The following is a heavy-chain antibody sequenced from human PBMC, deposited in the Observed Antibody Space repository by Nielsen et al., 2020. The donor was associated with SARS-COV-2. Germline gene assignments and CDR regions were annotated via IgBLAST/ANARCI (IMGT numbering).Heavy chain of an antibody. Sequence: WVRQAPGQGLEWMGGFDPEDGETIYAQKFQGRVTITADESTSTSYMELSSLGSEDTAVYYCARASTVVLTANDGFDIWGQGTMVTVSS. J-gene: IGHJ3*02. CDR3: ARASTVVLTANDGFDI. D-gene: IGHD2-21*02. V-gene: IGHV1-24*01. CDR2: FDPEDGET.